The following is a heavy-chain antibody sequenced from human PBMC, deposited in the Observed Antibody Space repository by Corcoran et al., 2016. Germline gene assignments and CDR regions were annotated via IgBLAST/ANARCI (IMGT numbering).Heavy chain of an antibody. V-gene: IGHV4-39*01. J-gene: IGHJ4*02. CDR2: IYYSGST. CDR3: ARRGLLWFGELIDY. Sequence: QLQLQESGPGLVKPSETLSLTCTVSGGSISSSSYYWGWIRQPPGKGLEWIGSIYYSGSTYYNPSLKSRVTISVDTSKNQFSLKLSSVTAADTAVYYCARRGLLWFGELIDYWGQGTLVTVSS. D-gene: IGHD3-10*01. CDR1: GGSISSSSYY.